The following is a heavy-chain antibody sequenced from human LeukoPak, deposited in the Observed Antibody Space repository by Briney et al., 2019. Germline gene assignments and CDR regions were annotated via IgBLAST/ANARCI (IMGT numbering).Heavy chain of an antibody. CDR2: IRYDGSDK. Sequence: GGSLRLSCAASGFTFSTYGMHWVRQAPGKGLEWVAFIRYDGSDKYYADSVKGRFTISRDNSKNTLYLQMNSLRAEDTAVYYCAKDAWSGSYYFDYWGQGTLVTVSS. CDR3: AKDAWSGSYYFDY. CDR1: GFTFSTYG. J-gene: IGHJ4*02. D-gene: IGHD1-26*01. V-gene: IGHV3-30*02.